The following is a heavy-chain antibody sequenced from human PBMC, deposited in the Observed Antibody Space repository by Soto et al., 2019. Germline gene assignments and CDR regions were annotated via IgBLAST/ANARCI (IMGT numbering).Heavy chain of an antibody. CDR3: ARHLMVRGVTPWNYYYYMDV. CDR1: GYSFTSYW. V-gene: IGHV5-51*01. CDR2: IYPGDSDT. Sequence: RGESLKISCKGSGYSFTSYWIGWVRQMPGKGLEWMGIIYPGDSDTRYSPSFQGQVTISADKSISTAYLQWSSLKASETAMYYCARHLMVRGVTPWNYYYYMDVWGKGTTVTVSS. J-gene: IGHJ6*03. D-gene: IGHD3-10*01.